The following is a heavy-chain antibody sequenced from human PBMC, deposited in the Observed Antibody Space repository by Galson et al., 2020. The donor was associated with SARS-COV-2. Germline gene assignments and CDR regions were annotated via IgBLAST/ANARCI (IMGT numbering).Heavy chain of an antibody. Sequence: GGSLRLSCAASGFTFSSYGMHWVRQAPGKGLEWVAFIRYDGSNKYYADSVKGRFTISRDNSKNTLYLQMNSLRAEDTAVYYCAKDATYYDFWSGYKHYYYYYMDVWGKRDHGHRLL. V-gene: IGHV3-30*02. CDR3: AKDATYYDFWSGYKHYYYYYMDV. J-gene: IGHJ6*03. D-gene: IGHD3-3*01. CDR1: GFTFSSYG. CDR2: IRYDGSNK.